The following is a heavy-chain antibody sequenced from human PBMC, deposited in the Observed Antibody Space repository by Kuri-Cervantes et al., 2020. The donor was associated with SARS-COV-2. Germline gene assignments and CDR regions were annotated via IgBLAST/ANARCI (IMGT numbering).Heavy chain of an antibody. CDR1: GFTFSNAW. D-gene: IGHD3-3*02. J-gene: IGHJ4*02. CDR3: TGGILASFFLV. Sequence: GGSLRLSCAASGFTFSNAWMSWVRQAPGKGLEWVGRIKSNTAGGTINYAAPVKGRFTISRDDSKNTLYLQMNSLKTEDTAVYYCTGGILASFFLVWGQGTLVTVSS. V-gene: IGHV3-15*01. CDR2: IKSNTAGGTI.